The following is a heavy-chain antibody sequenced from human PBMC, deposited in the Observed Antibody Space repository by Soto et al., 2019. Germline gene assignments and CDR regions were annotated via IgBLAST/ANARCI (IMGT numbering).Heavy chain of an antibody. V-gene: IGHV4-34*01. CDR2: INHSGST. CDR3: ARQGAAARYWIDP. CDR1: GGSFSGYY. D-gene: IGHD6-13*01. J-gene: IGHJ5*02. Sequence: PSETLSLTCAVYGGSFSGYYWSWIRQPPGKGLEWIGEINHSGSTNYNPSLKSRVTISVDTSKNQFSLKLSSVTAADTAVYYCARQGAAARYWIDPRGQGTLVTVSS.